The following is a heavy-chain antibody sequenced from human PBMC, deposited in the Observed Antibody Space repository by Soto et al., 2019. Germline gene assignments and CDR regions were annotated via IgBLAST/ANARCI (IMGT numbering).Heavy chain of an antibody. CDR1: GYTFTSYG. CDR3: ARDRVVVVADAFDI. J-gene: IGHJ3*02. V-gene: IGHV1-18*01. Sequence: ASVKVSCKASGYTFTSYGISWVRQAPGQGLEWMGWISAYNGNTNYAQKLQGRVTMTTDTSTSTAYMELRSLRSDDTAMYYCARDRVVVVADAFDIWGQGTMVTVSS. D-gene: IGHD2-15*01. CDR2: ISAYNGNT.